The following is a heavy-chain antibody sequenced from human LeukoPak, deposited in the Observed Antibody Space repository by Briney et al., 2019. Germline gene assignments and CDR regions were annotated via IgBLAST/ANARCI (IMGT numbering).Heavy chain of an antibody. Sequence: PSETLSLTCAVYGGSFSGYYWSWIRQPPGKGLEWIGEINHSGSTNYNPSLKSRVTISVDTSKNQFSLKLSSVTAADTAVYYCARGIAVAAALDYYYCYMDVWGKGTTVTVSS. CDR2: INHSGST. J-gene: IGHJ6*03. CDR1: GGSFSGYY. V-gene: IGHV4-34*01. D-gene: IGHD6-19*01. CDR3: ARGIAVAAALDYYYCYMDV.